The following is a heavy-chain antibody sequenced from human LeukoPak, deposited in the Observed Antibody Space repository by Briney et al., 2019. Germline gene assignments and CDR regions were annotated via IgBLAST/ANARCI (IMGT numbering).Heavy chain of an antibody. CDR1: GFTFSSYS. CDR2: ISSSSNYI. V-gene: IGHV3-21*01. D-gene: IGHD2-2*03. CDR3: ARVGIVVVPAAMGEYYYYYYYMDV. Sequence: GGSLRLSCAASGFTFSSYSMNWVRQAPGKGLEWVSSISSSSNYIYYADSVKRRFTISRDNAKNSLYLQMNSLRAEDTAVYYCARVGIVVVPAAMGEYYYYYYYMDVWGKGTTVTVSS. J-gene: IGHJ6*03.